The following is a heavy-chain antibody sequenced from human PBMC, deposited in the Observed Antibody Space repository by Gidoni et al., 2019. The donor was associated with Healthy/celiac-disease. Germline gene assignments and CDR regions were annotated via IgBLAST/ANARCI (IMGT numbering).Heavy chain of an antibody. J-gene: IGHJ6*02. V-gene: IGHV3-30*18. CDR3: AKDLGMDYYYYGMDV. Sequence: QVQLVESGGGVVQPGRSLRLSCAAPGFPFSSYGMHWVRQAPGKGLEWVAVISYDGSNKYYADSVKGRFTISRDNSKNTLYLQMNSLRAEDTAVYYCAKDLGMDYYYYGMDVWGQGTTVTVSS. CDR1: GFPFSSYG. CDR2: ISYDGSNK.